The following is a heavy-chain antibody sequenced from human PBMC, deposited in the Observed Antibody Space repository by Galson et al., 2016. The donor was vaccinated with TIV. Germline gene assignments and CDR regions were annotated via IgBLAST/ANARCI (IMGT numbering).Heavy chain of an antibody. J-gene: IGHJ4*02. CDR3: ARETGCGGDCYYFDY. CDR2: INADSGVT. Sequence: SVKVSCKAFGGTFSSFVVTWVRQAPGQGLEWMGWINADSGVTIYAQKFQGRVAMARDTSISTAYMELSGVRSDDTAVYYCARETGCGGDCYYFDYWGQGTLVTVSS. V-gene: IGHV1-2*02. D-gene: IGHD2-21*02. CDR1: GGTFSSFV.